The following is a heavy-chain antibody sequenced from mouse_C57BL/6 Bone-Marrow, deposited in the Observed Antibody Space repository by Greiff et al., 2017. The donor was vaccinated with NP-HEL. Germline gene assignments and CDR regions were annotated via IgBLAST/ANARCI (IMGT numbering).Heavy chain of an antibody. Sequence: VQLQQSGAELARPGASVKLSCKASGYTFTSYGISWVKQRTGQGLEWIGEIYPRSGNTYYNEKFKGKATLTADKSSSKAYMELRSLTSEDSAVYFCARGRAYWGQGTLVTVSA. V-gene: IGHV1-81*01. J-gene: IGHJ3*01. CDR1: GYTFTSYG. CDR3: ARGRAY. CDR2: IYPRSGNT.